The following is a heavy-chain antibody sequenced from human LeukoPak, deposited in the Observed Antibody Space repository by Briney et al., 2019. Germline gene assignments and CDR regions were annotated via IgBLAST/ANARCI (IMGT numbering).Heavy chain of an antibody. Sequence: GGSLRLSCAASGFTFSSYIMNWVRHAPGKRLEWVSSISSSSSYIYYADSVKGRFTISRDNAKNSLYLQMNSLRAEDTAVYYCAGYCTNGVCFNDYWGQGTLVTVSS. J-gene: IGHJ4*02. D-gene: IGHD2-8*01. V-gene: IGHV3-21*01. CDR1: GFTFSSYI. CDR3: AGYCTNGVCFNDY. CDR2: ISSSSSYI.